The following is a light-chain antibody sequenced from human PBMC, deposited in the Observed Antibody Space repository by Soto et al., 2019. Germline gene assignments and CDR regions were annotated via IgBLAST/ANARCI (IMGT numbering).Light chain of an antibody. J-gene: IGKJ4*01. CDR1: QSISTY. CDR2: GAS. CDR3: HQSYTSPVT. Sequence: DIQMTQSPSSLSVSIGDRVTITCRASQSISTYLNWYEQKPGKAPNLLIYGASTLQSGVPSSFSGGGAGTSFTLTISGLQPEDFGSYYCHQSYTSPVTFGGGTKGEIK. V-gene: IGKV1-39*01.